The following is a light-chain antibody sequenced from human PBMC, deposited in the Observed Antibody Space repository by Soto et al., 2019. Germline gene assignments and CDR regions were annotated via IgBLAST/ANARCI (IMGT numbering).Light chain of an antibody. Sequence: EIILTQSPGTLSVSPGETVTLVCRASQSVSVFLAWYQQKSGQPPRLLIHGASDRATGIPARFSGSGSGTEFTLTISSLQSEDFAVYYCQQYNNWPRTFGQGTKVEIK. CDR3: QQYNNWPRT. V-gene: IGKV3-15*01. J-gene: IGKJ1*01. CDR2: GAS. CDR1: QSVSVF.